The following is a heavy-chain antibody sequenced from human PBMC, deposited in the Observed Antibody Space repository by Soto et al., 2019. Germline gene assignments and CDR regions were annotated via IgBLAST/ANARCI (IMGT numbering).Heavy chain of an antibody. D-gene: IGHD3-10*01. CDR2: INHSGST. Sequence: QVQLQQWGAGLLKPSETLSLTCAVYGGSFSGYYWSWIRQPPGKGLEWIGEINHSGSTNYNPSLKSRVTRSVDPSTTQCSLKLSSVTAADTAVYYCAGGPITMVRGVTGSMDVWGQGTTVTVSS. J-gene: IGHJ6*02. V-gene: IGHV4-34*01. CDR1: GGSFSGYY. CDR3: AGGPITMVRGVTGSMDV.